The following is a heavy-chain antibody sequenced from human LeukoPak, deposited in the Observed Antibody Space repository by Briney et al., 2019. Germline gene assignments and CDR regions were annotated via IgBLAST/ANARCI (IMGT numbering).Heavy chain of an antibody. Sequence: GGSLRLSCAASGFTFSSYWMHWVRQAPGKGLGWVSRINGDGSTTNSADSVKGRFTISRDNAKNTLYLQMNSLRAEDTAVYYCARTNAGRPIDYWGQETLVTVSS. J-gene: IGHJ4*02. CDR1: GFTFSSYW. V-gene: IGHV3-74*01. CDR2: INGDGSTT. D-gene: IGHD6-6*01. CDR3: ARTNAGRPIDY.